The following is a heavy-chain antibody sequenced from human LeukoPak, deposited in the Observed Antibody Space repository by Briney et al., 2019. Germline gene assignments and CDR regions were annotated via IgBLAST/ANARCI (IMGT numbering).Heavy chain of an antibody. Sequence: PGGSLRLSCAASGFTFSSYSMNWVRQAPGKGLEWVAVISYDGSNKYYADSVKGRFTISRDNSKNTLYLQMNSLRAEDTAVYYCARVGSSGWYLFDYWGQGTLVTVSS. CDR1: GFTFSSYS. CDR2: ISYDGSNK. J-gene: IGHJ4*02. D-gene: IGHD6-19*01. CDR3: ARVGSSGWYLFDY. V-gene: IGHV3-30*03.